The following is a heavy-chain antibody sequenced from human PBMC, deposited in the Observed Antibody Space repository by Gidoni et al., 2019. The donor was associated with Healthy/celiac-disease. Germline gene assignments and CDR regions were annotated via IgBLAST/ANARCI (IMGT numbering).Heavy chain of an antibody. CDR2: IKSKTDGGTT. J-gene: IGHJ3*02. CDR1: GFTFSNAW. Sequence: EVQLVESGGGLVKPGGSLRLSCAASGFTFSNAWMIWVRQAPGKGLEWVGRIKSKTDGGTTDYAAPVKGRFTISRDDSKNTLYLQMNSLKTEDTAVYYCTTDPYMITFGGVIAFDAFDIWGQGTMVTVSS. D-gene: IGHD3-16*02. CDR3: TTDPYMITFGGVIAFDAFDI. V-gene: IGHV3-15*01.